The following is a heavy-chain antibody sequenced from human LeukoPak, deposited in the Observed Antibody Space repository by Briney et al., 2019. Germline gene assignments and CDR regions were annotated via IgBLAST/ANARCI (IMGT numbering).Heavy chain of an antibody. CDR3: ARVSAATIDY. J-gene: IGHJ4*02. Sequence: SETPSLTCTVSGGSISSYYWSWIRQPPGKGLEWIGYIYYSGSTNYNPPLKSRVTISVDTSKNQFSLKLSSVTAADTAVYYCARVSAATIDYWGQGTLVTVSS. CDR1: GGSISSYY. D-gene: IGHD2-15*01. V-gene: IGHV4-59*01. CDR2: IYYSGST.